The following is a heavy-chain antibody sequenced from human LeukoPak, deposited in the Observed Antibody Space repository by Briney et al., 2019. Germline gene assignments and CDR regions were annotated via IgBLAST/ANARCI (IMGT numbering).Heavy chain of an antibody. J-gene: IGHJ6*03. Sequence: ASVKVSCKASGYTFTSYDINWVRQATGQGLEWMGWMNPNSGNTGYAQKFQGRVTMTRNTSISTAYMELSSLRSEDTAVYYCARAGRVTMVRGVIITKYYYYYMDVWGKGTTVTISS. CDR1: GYTFTSYD. V-gene: IGHV1-8*01. CDR2: MNPNSGNT. CDR3: ARAGRVTMVRGVIITKYYYYYMDV. D-gene: IGHD3-10*01.